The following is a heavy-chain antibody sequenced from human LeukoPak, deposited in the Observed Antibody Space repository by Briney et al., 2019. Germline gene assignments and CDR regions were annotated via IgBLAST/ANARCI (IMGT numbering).Heavy chain of an antibody. CDR2: INHSGST. D-gene: IGHD3-10*01. J-gene: IGHJ5*02. CDR1: GGSFSGYY. Sequence: SETLSLTCAVYGGSFSGYYWSWIRQPPGKGLEWIGEINHSGSTNYTPSLKSRVTISVDTSKNQCSLKLSSVTAADTAVYYCARRVGGPRNWFDPWGQGTLVTVSS. CDR3: ARRVGGPRNWFDP. V-gene: IGHV4-34*01.